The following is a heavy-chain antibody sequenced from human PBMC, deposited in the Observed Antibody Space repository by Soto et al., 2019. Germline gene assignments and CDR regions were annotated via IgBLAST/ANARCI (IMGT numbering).Heavy chain of an antibody. V-gene: IGHV6-1*01. CDR1: GDSVSSNSAA. D-gene: IGHD5-18*01. J-gene: IGHJ4*02. CDR2: TYYRSKWYN. CDR3: ARGYGPYSTVDY. Sequence: SQTLSLTCAISGDSVSSNSAAWNWIRQSPSRGLEWLGRTYYRSKWYNDYAVSVKSRITINPDTSKNQFSLKLSSVTAADTAVYYCARGYGPYSTVDYWGQGTLVTVSS.